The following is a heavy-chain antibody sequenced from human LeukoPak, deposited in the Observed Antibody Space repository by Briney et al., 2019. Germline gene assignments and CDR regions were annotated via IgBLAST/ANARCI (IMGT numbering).Heavy chain of an antibody. CDR2: IIPIFGTA. CDR1: GGTFSSYA. D-gene: IGHD3-10*01. CDR3: ARDSSPTKLRYYYMDV. V-gene: IGHV1-69*13. J-gene: IGHJ6*03. Sequence: SVKVSCKASGGTFSSYAISGVRQAPGQGLEWMGGIIPIFGTANYAQKFQGRVTITADESTSTAYMELSSLRSEDTAVYYCARDSSPTKLRYYYMDVWGKGTTVTVSS.